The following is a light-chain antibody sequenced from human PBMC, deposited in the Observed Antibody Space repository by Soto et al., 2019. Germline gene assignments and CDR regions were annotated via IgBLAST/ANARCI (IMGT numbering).Light chain of an antibody. Sequence: EIVLAQSPGTLSLSPGERATLSCRASQSITSSYLAWYQQKPGQAPGLLIYGASSRATGIPDRFSGSGSGTDFTLTISRLEPEDFAVYFCQQYGSSPYTFGQGTKLVIK. V-gene: IGKV3-20*01. CDR2: GAS. CDR1: QSITSSY. J-gene: IGKJ2*01. CDR3: QQYGSSPYT.